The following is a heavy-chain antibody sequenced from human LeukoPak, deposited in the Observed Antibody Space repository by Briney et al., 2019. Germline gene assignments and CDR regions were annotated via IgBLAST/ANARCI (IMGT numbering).Heavy chain of an antibody. CDR1: GGTFSSYA. J-gene: IGHJ4*02. CDR3: ARAYYYDSSGWSFDY. D-gene: IGHD3-22*01. V-gene: IGHV1-69*05. Sequence: SVKVSCKASGGTFSSYAISWARQAPGQGLEWMGRIIPIFGTANYAQKFQGRVTITTDESTSTAYMELSSLRSEDTAVYYCARAYYYDSSGWSFDYWGQGTLVTVYS. CDR2: IIPIFGTA.